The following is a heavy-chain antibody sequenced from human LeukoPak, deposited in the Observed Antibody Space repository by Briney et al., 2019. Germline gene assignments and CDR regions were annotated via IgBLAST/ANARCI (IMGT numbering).Heavy chain of an antibody. V-gene: IGHV3-30*18. J-gene: IGHJ3*02. CDR1: RFTFSSYG. CDR2: ISYDGSNK. CDR3: AKGDYCSGGSCYRNAFDI. Sequence: GRSLRLSCAASRFTFSSYGMHWVRQAPGKGLEWVAVISYDGSNKYYADSVKGRFTISRDNSKNTLYLQMNSLRAEDTAVYYCAKGDYCSGGSCYRNAFDIWGQGTMVTVPS. D-gene: IGHD2-15*01.